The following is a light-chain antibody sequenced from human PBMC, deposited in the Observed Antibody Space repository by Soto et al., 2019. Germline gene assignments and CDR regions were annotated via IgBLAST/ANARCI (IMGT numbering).Light chain of an antibody. J-gene: IGKJ4*01. CDR2: DAS. CDR1: QSVSSY. V-gene: IGKV3-11*01. Sequence: EIVLTQSPATLSLSPGERATLSCSASQSVSSYFAWYQQKPGQAPRLLIYDASNRATGIPARFSGSGSGTEFPLTISSLEHKHFAVYYCQQRSNWPPRTFGGGTKLELK. CDR3: QQRSNWPPRT.